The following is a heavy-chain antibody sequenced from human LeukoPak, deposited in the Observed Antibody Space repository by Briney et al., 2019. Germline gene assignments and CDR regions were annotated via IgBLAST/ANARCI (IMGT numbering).Heavy chain of an antibody. CDR1: GFTFSSYA. Sequence: GGSLRLSCAASGFTFSSYAMSWVRQAPGKGLEWVSAISGSGGSTYYADSVKGRFTISRDNSKNTLYLQMNSLRAEDTAVYYCAGNIVGATWYYFDYWGQGTLVTVSS. CDR2: ISGSGGST. V-gene: IGHV3-23*01. D-gene: IGHD1-26*01. J-gene: IGHJ4*02. CDR3: AGNIVGATWYYFDY.